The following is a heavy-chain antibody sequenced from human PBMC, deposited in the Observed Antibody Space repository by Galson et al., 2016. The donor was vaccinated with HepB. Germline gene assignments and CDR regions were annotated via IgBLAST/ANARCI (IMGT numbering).Heavy chain of an antibody. J-gene: IGHJ6*02. D-gene: IGHD4-23*01. Sequence: SLRLSCAASGLTFSDYYMDWVRQAPGKGLEWVGRTRNRANSYTTEYAASVRGRFTISRDDSRNSLYLQMNRLKTEDTAVYFCARLGTSGGPYYYYGLDVWGQGTTVTVSS. V-gene: IGHV3-72*01. CDR2: TRNRANSYTT. CDR3: ARLGTSGGPYYYYGLDV. CDR1: GLTFSDYY.